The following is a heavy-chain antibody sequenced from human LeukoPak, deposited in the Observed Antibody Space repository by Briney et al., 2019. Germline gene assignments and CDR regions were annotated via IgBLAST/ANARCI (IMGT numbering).Heavy chain of an antibody. CDR3: ANKGGSRPNDAFDI. J-gene: IGHJ3*02. V-gene: IGHV3-7*02. Sequence: GGPLRLSCAPSGVPLRIFWMSWVRQAPGKAPEGVANIKQDGSEKYYVESVKGRYTISRDNAKRSLYLQMNSLRVEDTAVYYCANKGGSRPNDAFDIWGQGTMVTVSS. CDR2: IKQDGSEK. CDR1: GVPLRIFW. D-gene: IGHD6-19*01.